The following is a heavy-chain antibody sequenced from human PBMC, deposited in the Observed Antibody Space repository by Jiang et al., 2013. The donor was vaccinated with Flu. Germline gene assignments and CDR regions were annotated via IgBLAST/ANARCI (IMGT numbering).Heavy chain of an antibody. D-gene: IGHD3-22*01. Sequence: SVKVSCKASGYTFTGYYMHWVRQAPGQGLEWMGWINPNSGGTNSAQKFQGRVTMTRDTSISTAYMELSRLRSDDTAVYYCARGSYYYDSGGYYYNYWGQGTLVTVSS. CDR1: GYTFTGYY. J-gene: IGHJ4*02. CDR2: INPNSGGT. CDR3: ARGSYYYDSGGYYYNY. V-gene: IGHV1-2*02.